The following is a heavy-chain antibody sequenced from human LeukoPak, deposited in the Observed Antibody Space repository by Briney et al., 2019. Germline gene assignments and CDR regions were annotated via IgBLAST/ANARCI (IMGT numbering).Heavy chain of an antibody. CDR3: ARGEDVVVVPAAKKGAYDY. Sequence: SETLSLTCAVYGGSFSGYYWSWIRQPPGKGLEWIGEINHSGSTNYNPSLKSRVTISVDTSKNQLSMKLSSVTAADTAEYYCARGEDVVVVPAAKKGAYDYWGQGTLVTVSS. CDR2: INHSGST. D-gene: IGHD2-2*01. J-gene: IGHJ4*02. CDR1: GGSFSGYY. V-gene: IGHV4-34*01.